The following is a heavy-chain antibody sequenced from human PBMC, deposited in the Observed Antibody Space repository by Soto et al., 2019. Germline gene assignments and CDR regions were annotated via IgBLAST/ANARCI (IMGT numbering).Heavy chain of an antibody. J-gene: IGHJ4*02. CDR3: ARRRAYCGADCYSSFDY. D-gene: IGHD2-21*01. CDR2: IYWDDDK. Sequence: QITFKESGPTLVKPTQTLTLTCTFSGFSLSTSGVGVGWIRQPPRKALEWLALIYWDDDKRYSPSLKSRLTITEDTSKNQVVLTMTNMDPVDTATYYCARRRAYCGADCYSSFDYWGRGTLVTVSS. V-gene: IGHV2-5*02. CDR1: GFSLSTSGVG.